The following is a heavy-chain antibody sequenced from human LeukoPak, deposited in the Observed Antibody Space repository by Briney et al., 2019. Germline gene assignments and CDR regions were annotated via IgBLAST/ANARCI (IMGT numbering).Heavy chain of an antibody. CDR3: ARLRSDTAMVANWFDP. J-gene: IGHJ5*02. CDR1: GYSFTSYW. V-gene: IGHV5-51*01. D-gene: IGHD5-18*01. CDR2: IYPGDSDT. Sequence: GESLKISSKGSGYSFTSYWIGWVRQMPGKGLEWMGIIYPGDSDTRYTPSFQGQVTISADKSISTAYLQWSSLKASDTAMYYCARLRSDTAMVANWFDPWGQGTLVTVSS.